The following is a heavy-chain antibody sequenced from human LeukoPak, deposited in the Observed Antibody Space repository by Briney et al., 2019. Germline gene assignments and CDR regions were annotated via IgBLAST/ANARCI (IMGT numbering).Heavy chain of an antibody. J-gene: IGHJ4*02. Sequence: GGSLRLSWAASGFTFSSYWMSWVRQAPGKGLEWVANIKEEGSDKYYVDSVKGRFTISRDNAKNSLYLQMNSLRAEDTAVYYCARGRFNYHSSGYSSFYHWGQGTLVTVSS. D-gene: IGHD3-22*01. CDR1: GFTFSSYW. V-gene: IGHV3-7*01. CDR3: ARGRFNYHSSGYSSFYH. CDR2: IKEEGSDK.